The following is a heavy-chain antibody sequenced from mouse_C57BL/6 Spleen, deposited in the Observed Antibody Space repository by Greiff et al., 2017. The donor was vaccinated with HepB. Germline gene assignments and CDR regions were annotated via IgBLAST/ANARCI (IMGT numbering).Heavy chain of an antibody. J-gene: IGHJ2*01. CDR2: IYPGSGNT. V-gene: IGHV1-76*01. CDR3: ARDLTGTYFDY. D-gene: IGHD4-1*01. CDR1: GYTFTDYY. Sequence: QVQLKESGAELVRPGASVKLSCKASGYTFTDYYINWVKQRPGQGLEWIARIYPGSGNTYYNEKFKGKATLTAEKSSSTAYMQLSSLTSEDSAVYFCARDLTGTYFDYWGQGTTLTVSS.